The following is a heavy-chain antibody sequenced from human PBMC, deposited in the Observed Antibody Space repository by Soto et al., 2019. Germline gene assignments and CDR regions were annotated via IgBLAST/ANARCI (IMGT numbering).Heavy chain of an antibody. J-gene: IGHJ6*02. CDR3: VRLNGYCVSTKCRGYYGMDV. CDR1: GGSVSSNDYS. D-gene: IGHD2-2*03. Sequence: SETLSLTCTVSGGSVSSNDYSWGWVRQSPGKGLEWIGAIYSHGDTHYNPSLLSRVTISVDTSKNEFSLRLNSVTAADTAVYYCVRLNGYCVSTKCRGYYGMDVWGQGTTVTVSS. CDR2: IYSHGDT. V-gene: IGHV4-39*01.